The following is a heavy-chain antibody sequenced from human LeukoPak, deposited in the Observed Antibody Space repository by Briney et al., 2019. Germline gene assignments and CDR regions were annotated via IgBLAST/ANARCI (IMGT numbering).Heavy chain of an antibody. V-gene: IGHV4-4*07. J-gene: IGHJ6*03. D-gene: IGHD6-6*01. Sequence: SETLSLTCTVSDDSISVYYWHWIRQPAGKGLEWIGRVYTSGTTSYNPSLKSRVSMSIDTSKSQFSLKLSSVTAADTAVYYCAGMYSSSPYYYYYYYMDVWGKGTTVTVSS. CDR2: VYTSGTT. CDR3: AGMYSSSPYYYYYYYMDV. CDR1: DDSISVYY.